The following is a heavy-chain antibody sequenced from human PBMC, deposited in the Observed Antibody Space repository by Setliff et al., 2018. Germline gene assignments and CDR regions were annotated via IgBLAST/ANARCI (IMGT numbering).Heavy chain of an antibody. CDR1: GFTFSDYN. CDR2: ISSSSGTV. D-gene: IGHD1-20*01. Sequence: GGSLRLSCAASGFTFSDYNMNWVRQAPGKGLEWLSYISSSSGTVFYADSVKGRFSISRDSAKSSLFLQMNSLRGEDTAIYYCASPPIRQYNYYMDVWGKGTTVTVSS. V-gene: IGHV3-48*01. J-gene: IGHJ6*04. CDR3: ASPPIRQYNYYMDV.